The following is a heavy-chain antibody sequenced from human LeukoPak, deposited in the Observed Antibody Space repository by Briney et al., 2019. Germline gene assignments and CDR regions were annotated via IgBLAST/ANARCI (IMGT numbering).Heavy chain of an antibody. CDR3: ARDIIFGVLFTMD. CDR2: IYYSGST. V-gene: IGHV4-39*07. J-gene: IGHJ4*02. CDR1: GGSISSYY. Sequence: PSETLSLTCTVSGGSISSYYWGWIRQPPGKGLEWIGSIYYSGSTYYNPSLKSRVTISVDTSKNQFSLKLSSVTAADTAVYYCARDIIFGVLFTMDWGQGTLVTVSS. D-gene: IGHD3-10*01.